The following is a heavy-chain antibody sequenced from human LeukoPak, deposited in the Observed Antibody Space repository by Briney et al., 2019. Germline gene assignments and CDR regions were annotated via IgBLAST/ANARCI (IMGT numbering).Heavy chain of an antibody. Sequence: GGSLRLSCAASGFTSSSYGMHWVRQAPGKGLEWVAVISYDGSNKYYADSVKGRFTISRDNSKNTLYLQMNSLRAEDAAVYYCANEYSKGDVWGQGTMVTVSS. V-gene: IGHV3-30*18. CDR3: ANEYSKGDV. J-gene: IGHJ3*01. CDR1: GFTSSSYG. D-gene: IGHD4-11*01. CDR2: ISYDGSNK.